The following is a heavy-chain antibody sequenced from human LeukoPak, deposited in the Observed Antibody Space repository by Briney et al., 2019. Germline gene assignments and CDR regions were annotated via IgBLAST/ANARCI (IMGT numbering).Heavy chain of an antibody. J-gene: IGHJ4*02. V-gene: IGHV6-1*01. CDR3: ARSMVGGYFDF. Sequence: SQTLSLTCVISGDGVSSNSVAWNWIRQSPSRGLEWLARTYDRSKWQNDYEASVKSRITINPDTSKNQFSLQLKSVTPDDTAVYYCARSMVGGYFDFWGQGTLVTVSS. CDR2: TYDRSKWQN. D-gene: IGHD3-10*02. CDR1: GDGVSSNSVA.